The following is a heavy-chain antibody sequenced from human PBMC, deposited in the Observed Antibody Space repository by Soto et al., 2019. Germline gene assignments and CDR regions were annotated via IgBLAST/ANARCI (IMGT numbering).Heavy chain of an antibody. Sequence: GGSLRLSCAASGFTFSSYAMHWVRQAPGKGLEWVAVISYDGSNKYYADSVKGRFTISRDNSKNTLYLQMNSLRAEDTAVYYCARDMGEISGRAWGGYYYYGMDVWGQGTTVTVSS. V-gene: IGHV3-30-3*01. CDR2: ISYDGSNK. CDR1: GFTFSSYA. D-gene: IGHD1-26*01. CDR3: ARDMGEISGRAWGGYYYYGMDV. J-gene: IGHJ6*02.